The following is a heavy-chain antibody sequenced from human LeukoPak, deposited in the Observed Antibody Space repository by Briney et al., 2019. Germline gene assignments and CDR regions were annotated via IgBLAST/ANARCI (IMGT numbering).Heavy chain of an antibody. CDR2: IYHSGST. CDR3: ARQQIYVGTGMVDYFDY. CDR1: GYSISSGYY. Sequence: SETLSLTCTVSGYSISSGYYWGWIRQPPGKGLEWIGSIYHSGSTYYNPSLKSRVTISVDTSKNQFSLKLSSVTAADTAIYYCARQQIYVGTGMVDYFDYWGQGILVTVSS. D-gene: IGHD5-18*01. J-gene: IGHJ4*02. V-gene: IGHV4-38-2*02.